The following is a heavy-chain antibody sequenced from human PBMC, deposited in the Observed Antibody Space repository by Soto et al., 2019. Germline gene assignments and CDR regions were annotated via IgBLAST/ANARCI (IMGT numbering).Heavy chain of an antibody. CDR3: GRDDYGIFPY. CDR2: IDPKNGGT. V-gene: IGHV1-2*02. D-gene: IGHD3-10*01. CDR1: GYSISAYY. J-gene: IGHJ4*02. Sequence: QVQLGQSGTEVKKPGASVKVSRQASGYSISAYYIHWVRQAPGQGLEWMGWIDPKNGGTVSAQKFQGRLTMTRATSISTVYMALSGLTSDDTALYYCGRDDYGIFPYWGQGSLVTVSS.